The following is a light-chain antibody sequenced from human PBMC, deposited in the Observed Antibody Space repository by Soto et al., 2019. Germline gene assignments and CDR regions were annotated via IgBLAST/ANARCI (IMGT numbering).Light chain of an antibody. J-gene: IGKJ4*01. CDR3: QQLYSSPLT. V-gene: IGKV1-5*01. CDR2: DAS. CDR1: QTISSW. Sequence: THSSTTLSRSVGDRLTITFRASQTISSWLAWYQQKPGRAPHRLMYDASTLQSGVPSRFSGSRSGTEFTLTIISLQDEDFVTEYCQQLYSSPLTFGGGTRVDIK.